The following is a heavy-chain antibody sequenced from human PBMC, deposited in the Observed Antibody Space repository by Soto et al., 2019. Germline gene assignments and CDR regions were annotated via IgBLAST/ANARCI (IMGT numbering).Heavy chain of an antibody. Sequence: SETLSLTCTVSGGSISSSSYYWGWIRQPPGKGLEWIGSIYYSGSTYYNPSLKSRVTISVDTSKNQFSLKLSSVTAADTAVYYCARVYGPLDYWGQGTLVTVSS. J-gene: IGHJ4*02. CDR1: GGSISSSSYY. D-gene: IGHD4-17*01. CDR2: IYYSGST. V-gene: IGHV4-39*01. CDR3: ARVYGPLDY.